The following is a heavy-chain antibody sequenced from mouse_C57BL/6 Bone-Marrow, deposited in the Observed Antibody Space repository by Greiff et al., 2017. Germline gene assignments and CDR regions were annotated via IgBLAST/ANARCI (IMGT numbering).Heavy chain of an antibody. CDR2: INPNNGTT. CDR3: AREVGYYFDY. CDR1: GYSFTDYN. J-gene: IGHJ2*01. D-gene: IGHD1-1*02. V-gene: IGHV1-39*01. Sequence: EVQGVESGPGLVKPGASVKISCKASGYSFTDYNMNWVKQSNGKSLEWIGVINPNNGTTSYNQQLKGKATLTVEQSSSTAYMQLNSLTSEYSAVYYCAREVGYYFDYWGQGTTLTVSS.